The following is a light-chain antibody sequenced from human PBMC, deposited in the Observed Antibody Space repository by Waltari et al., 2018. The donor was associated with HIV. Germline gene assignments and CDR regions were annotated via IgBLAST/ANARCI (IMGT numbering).Light chain of an antibody. V-gene: IGLV1-47*01. J-gene: IGLJ3*02. CDR3: AAWDVSLSGWV. Sequence: SVLTQPPSTSGTPGQKVTISCSGSTSNIGSKFVSWSQQFPGTAPKLLIYRNNERPSGVPDRFSGSKSGISASLAITGLRSEDEADYYCAAWDVSLSGWVFGGGTKLTVL. CDR1: TSNIGSKF. CDR2: RNN.